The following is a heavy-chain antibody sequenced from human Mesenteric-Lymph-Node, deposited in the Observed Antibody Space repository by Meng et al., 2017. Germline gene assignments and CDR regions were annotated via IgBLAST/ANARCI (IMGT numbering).Heavy chain of an antibody. CDR3: AREVSGYLY. CDR1: GDSVSSTSAA. J-gene: IGHJ4*02. D-gene: IGHD3-22*01. Sequence: QVQLQQSGPGLVKPSQTLSLTCGISGDSVSSTSAAWNWLRQSPSRGLEWLGRTYYRSKWWYDYAGSVKSRITVNPDTLKNQFSLQLRSVTPDDTAVYYCAREVSGYLYWGQGTLVTVSS. CDR2: TYYRSKWWY. V-gene: IGHV6-1*01.